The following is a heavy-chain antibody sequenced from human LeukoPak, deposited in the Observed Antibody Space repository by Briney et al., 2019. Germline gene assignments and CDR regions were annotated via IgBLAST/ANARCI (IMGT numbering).Heavy chain of an antibody. D-gene: IGHD3-10*01. J-gene: IGHJ4*02. CDR1: GFTFSSYG. CDR2: IRYDGSNK. CDR3: ARVAYGSGSYALVDY. V-gene: IGHV3-30*02. Sequence: GGSLRLSCAASGFTFSSYGMHWVRQAPGKGLEWVAFIRYDGSNKYYADSVKGRFTISRDNAKNSLYLQMNRLRAEDTAVYYCARVAYGSGSYALVDYWGQGTLVTVSS.